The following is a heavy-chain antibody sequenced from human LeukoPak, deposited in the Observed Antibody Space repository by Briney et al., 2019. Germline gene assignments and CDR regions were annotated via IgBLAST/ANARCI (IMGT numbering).Heavy chain of an antibody. J-gene: IGHJ3*02. CDR1: GGTFSSYA. CDR2: IIPIFGTA. V-gene: IGHV1-69*13. CDR3: ARHRLHRVYYDSSGYYHDAFDI. D-gene: IGHD3-22*01. Sequence: ASVKVSCKASGGTFSSYAISWVRQAPGQGLEWMGGIIPIFGTANYAQKFQGRVTITADESTSTAYMELSSLRSDDTAVYYCARHRLHRVYYDSSGYYHDAFDIWGQGTMSPSLQ.